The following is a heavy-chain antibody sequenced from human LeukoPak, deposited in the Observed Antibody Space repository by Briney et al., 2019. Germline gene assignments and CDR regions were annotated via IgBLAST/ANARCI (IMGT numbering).Heavy chain of an antibody. V-gene: IGHV3-23*01. CDR1: GFTFSSYA. Sequence: AGSLRLPCAASGFTFSSYAMSWVRQAPGKGLEWVSAISGSGGSTYYADSVKSRFTISRDNSKNTLYLQMNSLRAEDTPAYDCAKEDYDTHLFVYCGEGTLGTASS. J-gene: IGHJ4*02. CDR3: AKEDYDTHLFVY. CDR2: ISGSGGST. D-gene: IGHD3-22*01.